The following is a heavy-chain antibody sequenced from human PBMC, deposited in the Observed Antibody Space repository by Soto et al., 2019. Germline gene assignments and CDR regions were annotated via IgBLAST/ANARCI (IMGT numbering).Heavy chain of an antibody. V-gene: IGHV4-39*01. CDR1: GGSISSSSYY. Sequence: QLQLQESGPGLVKPSETLSLTCTVSGGSISSSSYYWGWIRQPPGKGLEWIGSIFYSGSTYYNPSLKRRVTISVDTSKNQFSLNLSSVTAADTAVYYCARRSRVAFDIWGQGTMVTVSS. CDR2: IFYSGST. CDR3: ARRSRVAFDI. J-gene: IGHJ3*02.